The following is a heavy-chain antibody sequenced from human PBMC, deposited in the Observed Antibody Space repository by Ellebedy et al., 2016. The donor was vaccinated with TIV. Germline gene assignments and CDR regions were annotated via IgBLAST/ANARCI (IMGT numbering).Heavy chain of an antibody. CDR3: ARDITMVRGVIREPVDY. J-gene: IGHJ4*02. CDR1: GFTFSSYS. CDR2: ISSSSSYI. Sequence: GESLKISCAASGFTFSSYSMNWVRQAPGKGLEWVSSISSSSSYIYYADSVKGRFTISRDNAKNSLYLQMNSLRAEDTAVYYCARDITMVRGVIREPVDYWGQGTLVTVSS. D-gene: IGHD3-10*01. V-gene: IGHV3-21*01.